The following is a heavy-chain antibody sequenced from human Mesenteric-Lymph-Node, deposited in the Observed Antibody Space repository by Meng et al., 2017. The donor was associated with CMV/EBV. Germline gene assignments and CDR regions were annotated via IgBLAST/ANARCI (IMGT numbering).Heavy chain of an antibody. D-gene: IGHD2-15*01. V-gene: IGHV3-21*01. CDR2: ISGSSDYV. J-gene: IGHJ4*02. CDR1: GLTFSGYS. CDR3: ARDPSGSIV. Sequence: LGLSCAASGLTFSGYSMNWVRQAPGKGLEWVSIISGSSDYVYYADSVKGRFTISRDNAKNSLYLQMNSLRVEDTAVYYCARDPSGSIVWGRGVLVTVSS.